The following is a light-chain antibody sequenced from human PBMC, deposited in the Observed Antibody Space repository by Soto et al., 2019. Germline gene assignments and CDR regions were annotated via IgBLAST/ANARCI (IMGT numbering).Light chain of an antibody. CDR1: QDISNY. J-gene: IGKJ2*01. V-gene: IGKV1-33*01. CDR2: DAS. CDR3: QQYDNLYT. Sequence: DIQMTQSPSSLSASVGDRVTITCQASQDISNYLNWYQQKPGKAPKLLIYDASNLETGVASRFSGSGCGTDFTFTISSLQPEDIATYYCQQYDNLYTFGQGTKLEIK.